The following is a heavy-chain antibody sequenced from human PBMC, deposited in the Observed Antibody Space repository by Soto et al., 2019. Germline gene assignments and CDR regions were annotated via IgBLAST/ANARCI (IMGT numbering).Heavy chain of an antibody. Sequence: GGSLRLSCAASGFIFSNYGMHWVRQAPGKGLEWVAVISYDGRNKYTADSVKGRFTISRDNSKNTLYLQMNSLRVEDTAVYYCAKDRLWQQVYYYAMDVWGQGTTVTVSS. CDR1: GFIFSNYG. V-gene: IGHV3-30*18. CDR3: AKDRLWQQVYYYAMDV. J-gene: IGHJ6*02. D-gene: IGHD6-13*01. CDR2: ISYDGRNK.